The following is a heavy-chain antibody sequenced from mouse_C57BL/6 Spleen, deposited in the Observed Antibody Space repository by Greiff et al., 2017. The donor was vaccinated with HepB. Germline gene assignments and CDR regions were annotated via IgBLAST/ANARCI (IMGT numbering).Heavy chain of an antibody. CDR2: IDPETGGT. J-gene: IGHJ2*01. D-gene: IGHD3-3*01. V-gene: IGHV1-15*01. CDR1: GYTFTDYE. Sequence: LVESGAELVRPGASVTLSCKASGYTFTDYEMHWVKQTPVHGLEWIGAIDPETGGTAYNQKFKGKAILTADKSSSTAYMELRSLTSEDSAVYYCTRYRASFDYWGQGTTLTVSS. CDR3: TRYRASFDY.